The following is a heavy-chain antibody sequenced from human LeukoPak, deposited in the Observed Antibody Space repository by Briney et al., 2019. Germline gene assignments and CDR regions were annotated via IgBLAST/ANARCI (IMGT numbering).Heavy chain of an antibody. J-gene: IGHJ4*02. V-gene: IGHV4-59*12. CDR3: VRERYGSFDY. Sequence: SETLSLTCTVSGGSISSYYWSWIRQPPGKGLEWIGYIYYSGNTNYNPSLKSRVTISVDTSKNQFSLKLSSVTAADTAVYYCVRERYGSFDYWGQGTLVTVSS. D-gene: IGHD5-18*01. CDR2: IYYSGNT. CDR1: GGSISSYY.